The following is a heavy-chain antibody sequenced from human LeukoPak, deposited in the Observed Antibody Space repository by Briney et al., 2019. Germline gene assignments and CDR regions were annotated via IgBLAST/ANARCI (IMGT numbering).Heavy chain of an antibody. D-gene: IGHD5-18*01. V-gene: IGHV3-21*01. CDR2: ISSSSSYI. Sequence: GGSLRLSCAASGSTFSGYSMNWVRQAPGKGLEWVSSISSSSSYIYYADSVKGRFTISRDNAKNSLYLQMNSLRAEDTAVYYCARGGYSYGSNWFDPWGQGTLLTVSS. CDR3: ARGGYSYGSNWFDP. CDR1: GSTFSGYS. J-gene: IGHJ5*02.